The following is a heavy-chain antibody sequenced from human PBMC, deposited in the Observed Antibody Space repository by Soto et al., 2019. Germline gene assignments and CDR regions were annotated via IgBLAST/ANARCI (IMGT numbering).Heavy chain of an antibody. CDR3: ARDSILRFLEWSPGWAFDI. CDR2: INPSGGST. V-gene: IGHV1-46*03. J-gene: IGHJ3*02. CDR1: GYTFTSYY. Sequence: GASVKVSCKASGYTFTSYYMHWVRQAPGQGLEWMGIINPSGGSTSYAQKFQGRVTMTRDTSTSTVYMELSSLRSEDTAVYYCARDSILRFLEWSPGWAFDIWGQGTMVTVSS. D-gene: IGHD3-3*01.